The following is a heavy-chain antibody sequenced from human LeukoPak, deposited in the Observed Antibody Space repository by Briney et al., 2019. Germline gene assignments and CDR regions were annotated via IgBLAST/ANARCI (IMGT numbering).Heavy chain of an antibody. D-gene: IGHD6-13*01. CDR1: GYSFTSYW. J-gene: IGHJ4*02. CDR3: AREYGPYSSSWYTPPHPVGY. Sequence: GESLKISCKGSGYSFTSYWIGWVRQMPGKGLEWMGIIYPGDSDTRYSPSFQGQVTISADKSISTAYLQWSSLKASDTAMYYCAREYGPYSSSWYTPPHPVGYWGQGTLVTVSS. V-gene: IGHV5-51*01. CDR2: IYPGDSDT.